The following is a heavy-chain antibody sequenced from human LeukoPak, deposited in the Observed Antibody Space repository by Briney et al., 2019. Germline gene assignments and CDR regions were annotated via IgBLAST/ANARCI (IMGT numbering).Heavy chain of an antibody. CDR1: GGSISSSSYY. J-gene: IGHJ4*02. CDR3: ARHGGVIVAYYFDY. D-gene: IGHD3-16*01. CDR2: IYYSGST. Sequence: PSETLSLTCTVSGGSISSSSYYWGWSRQPPGKGLEWIGSIYYSGSTYYNPSLKSRVTISVDTSKNQFSLKLSSVTAADTAVYYCARHGGVIVAYYFDYWGQGTLVTVSS. V-gene: IGHV4-39*01.